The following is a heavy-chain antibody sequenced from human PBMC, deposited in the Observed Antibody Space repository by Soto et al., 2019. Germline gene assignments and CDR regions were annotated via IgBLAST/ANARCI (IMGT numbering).Heavy chain of an antibody. Sequence: EVQLVESGGGLVKPGGSLRLSCAASGFTFSSYSMNWVRQATEKVLEWVSSISSSSSYIYYADSVKGRFTISRDNAKNSLYLQMNSLRAEDTAVYYCASDPRDSSGYWYYFDYLGQGTLVTVSS. CDR3: ASDPRDSSGYWYYFDY. D-gene: IGHD3-22*01. J-gene: IGHJ4*02. CDR1: GFTFSSYS. V-gene: IGHV3-21*01. CDR2: ISSSSSYI.